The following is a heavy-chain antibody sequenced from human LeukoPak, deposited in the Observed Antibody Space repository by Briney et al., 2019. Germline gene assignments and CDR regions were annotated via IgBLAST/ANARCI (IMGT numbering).Heavy chain of an antibody. Sequence: SETLSLTCTVSGGSLSSYYWSWIRQPPGKGLEWIGYIYYSGSTNYNPSLKSRVTISVDTSKNQFSLKLTSVTAADTAVYYCARSNKHLTTSSSWYLALTYWGQGTLVTVSS. J-gene: IGHJ4*02. CDR3: ARSNKHLTTSSSWYLALTY. D-gene: IGHD6-13*01. V-gene: IGHV4-59*08. CDR1: GGSLSSYY. CDR2: IYYSGST.